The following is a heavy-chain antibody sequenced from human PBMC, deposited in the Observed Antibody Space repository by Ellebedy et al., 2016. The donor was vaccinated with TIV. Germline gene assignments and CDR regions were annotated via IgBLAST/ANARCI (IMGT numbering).Heavy chain of an antibody. D-gene: IGHD2-21*01. V-gene: IGHV4-34*01. CDR2: VNQSGST. J-gene: IGHJ6*02. CDR3: ARRNCGGDCYGMDV. Sequence: SETLSLTCAVDGGSFGVYYWNWIRQSPGKGLGWIGEVNQSGSTNYNPSLESRVVISVDRSKNQFSLKLNSVTAADTAVYYCARRNCGGDCYGMDVWGQGTTVTVSS. CDR1: GGSFGVYY.